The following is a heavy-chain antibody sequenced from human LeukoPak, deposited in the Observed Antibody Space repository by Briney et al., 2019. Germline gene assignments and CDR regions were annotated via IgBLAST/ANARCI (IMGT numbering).Heavy chain of an antibody. Sequence: SETLSLTCTVSGGFINNYWSWIRQPAGKGLEWIGRVYTSGITNYNPSLKSRITMSVDTSKNQFSLKLTSVTAADTAVDYCARHIGFDRGYYYYMDVWGKGTTVTVSS. J-gene: IGHJ6*03. CDR3: ARHIGFDRGYYYYMDV. CDR1: GGFINNY. V-gene: IGHV4-4*07. CDR2: VYTSGIT. D-gene: IGHD3-9*01.